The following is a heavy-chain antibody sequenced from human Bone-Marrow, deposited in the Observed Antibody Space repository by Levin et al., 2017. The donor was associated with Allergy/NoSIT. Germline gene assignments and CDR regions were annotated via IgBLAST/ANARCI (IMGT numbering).Heavy chain of an antibody. Sequence: RAGGSLRLSCAASGFTFDDYGMSWVRQAPGKGLEWVSGINWNGGSTGYADSVKGRFTISRDNAKNSLYLQMNNLRAEDTALYYCARDLPNGSGSYYIPLGAFDIWGQGTMVTVSS. CDR2: INWNGGST. V-gene: IGHV3-20*04. J-gene: IGHJ3*02. D-gene: IGHD3-10*01. CDR1: GFTFDDYG. CDR3: ARDLPNGSGSYYIPLGAFDI.